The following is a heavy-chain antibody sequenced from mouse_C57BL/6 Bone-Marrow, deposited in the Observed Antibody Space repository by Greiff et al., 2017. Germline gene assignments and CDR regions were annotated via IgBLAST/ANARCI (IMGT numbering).Heavy chain of an antibody. CDR3: ARDDGYLFAY. CDR1: GFTFSSYA. Sequence: DVHLVESGGGLVKPGGSLKLSCAASGFTFSSYAMSWVRQTPEKRLEWVATISDGGSYTYYPDTVKGRFTISRDNAKNNLYLQMSHLKSEDTAMYYCARDDGYLFAYWGQGTLVTVSA. D-gene: IGHD2-3*01. J-gene: IGHJ3*01. CDR2: ISDGGSYT. V-gene: IGHV5-4*01.